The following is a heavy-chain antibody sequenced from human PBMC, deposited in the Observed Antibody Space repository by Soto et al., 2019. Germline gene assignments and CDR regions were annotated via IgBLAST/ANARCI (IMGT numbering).Heavy chain of an antibody. CDR1: GFSLSTSGVG. CDR3: AHSRITMVRGFIIGSDYMDV. V-gene: IGHV2-5*02. D-gene: IGHD3-10*01. J-gene: IGHJ6*03. CDR2: IYWDDDK. Sequence: SGPTLVNPTQTLTLTCTFSGFSLSTSGVGVGWIRQPPEKALEWLALIYWDDDKRYSPSLKSRLTITKDTSKNQVVLTMTNMDPVDTATYYCAHSRITMVRGFIIGSDYMDVWGKGTTVTVSS.